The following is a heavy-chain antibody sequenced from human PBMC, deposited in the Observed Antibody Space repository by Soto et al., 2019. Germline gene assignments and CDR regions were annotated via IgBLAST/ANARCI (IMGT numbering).Heavy chain of an antibody. CDR1: GFTFDDYA. CDR2: ISWNSGSI. V-gene: IGHV3-9*01. D-gene: IGHD3-16*01. J-gene: IGHJ4*02. Sequence: EVQLVESGGGLVQPGRSLRLSCAASGFTFDDYAMHCVRQAPGKGLEWVSGISWNSGSIGYADSVKGRFTISRDNAKNSLYLKMNSLRAEDTALYYCAKGKHYDPAGYFDYWGQGTLVTVSS. CDR3: AKGKHYDPAGYFDY.